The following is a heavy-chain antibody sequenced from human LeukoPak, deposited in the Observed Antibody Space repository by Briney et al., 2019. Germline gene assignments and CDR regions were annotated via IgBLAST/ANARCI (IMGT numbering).Heavy chain of an antibody. J-gene: IGHJ6*03. D-gene: IGHD6-13*01. Sequence: PLETLSLTPTVSLGSISRYYCTWTGHPPGQGMEWIGYIYYSGSTNHTPSLTSRVTISVHTTKHKISLKLSSLTAAATAVYYCARGGGSWYQYYYMDVWGKGTTVTISS. CDR2: IYYSGST. V-gene: IGHV4-59*01. CDR3: ARGGGSWYQYYYMDV. CDR1: LGSISRYY.